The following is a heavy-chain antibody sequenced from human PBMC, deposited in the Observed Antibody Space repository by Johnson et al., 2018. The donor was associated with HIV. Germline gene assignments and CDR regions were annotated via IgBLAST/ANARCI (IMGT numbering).Heavy chain of an antibody. J-gene: IGHJ3*01. CDR2: IGTAGDT. D-gene: IGHD3-22*01. V-gene: IGHV3-13*01. CDR3: AKGHSSGCPKDAFDL. CDR1: GFTFSSYD. Sequence: VQLVESGGGLVQPGGSLRLSCAASGFTFSSYDMHWVRQATGKGLEWVSAIGTAGDTYYPGSVKGRFTISRENAKNSLYLQMNSLRAGDTAMYYCAKGHSSGCPKDAFDLWGQGTIVTVSS.